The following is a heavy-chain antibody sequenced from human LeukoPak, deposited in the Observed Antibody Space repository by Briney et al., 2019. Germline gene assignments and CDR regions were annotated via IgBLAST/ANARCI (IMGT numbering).Heavy chain of an antibody. D-gene: IGHD1-26*01. V-gene: IGHV4-39*01. CDR3: ARLRSEWELLSPFDP. Sequence: SETLSLTCTVSGGSISSSSYYWGWIRQPPGTGLEWIGSIYYSGSTYYNPSLKSRVTISVDTSKNQFSLKLSSVTAADTAVYYCARLRSEWELLSPFDPWGQGTLVTVSS. CDR1: GGSISSSSYY. J-gene: IGHJ5*02. CDR2: IYYSGST.